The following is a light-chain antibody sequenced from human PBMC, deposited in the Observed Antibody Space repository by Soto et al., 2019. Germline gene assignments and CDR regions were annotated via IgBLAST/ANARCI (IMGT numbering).Light chain of an antibody. CDR1: QSLSGY. J-gene: IGKJ3*01. CDR2: AAS. V-gene: IGKV1-39*01. CDR3: QQSYSIPFT. Sequence: DLPMTQSPSSLSASVGDRVSITCRASQSLSGYLNWYQQKPGKAPRLLIYAASSLQSGVPSRFSGSETGTDFTLTISSLQPEDFATYYCQQSYSIPFTFGPGTKVDIK.